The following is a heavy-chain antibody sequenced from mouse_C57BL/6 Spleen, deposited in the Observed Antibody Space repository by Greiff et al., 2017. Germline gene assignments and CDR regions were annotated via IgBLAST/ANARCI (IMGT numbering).Heavy chain of an antibody. CDR3: ARGYDYFFDY. CDR2: INYDGSST. J-gene: IGHJ2*01. V-gene: IGHV5-16*01. Sequence: EVQVVESEGGLVQPGSSMKLSCTASGFTFSDYYMAWVRQVPEKGLEWVANINYDGSSTYYLDSLKSRFIISRDNAKNILYLQMSSLKSEDTATYYCARGYDYFFDYWGQGTTLTVSS. CDR1: GFTFSDYY. D-gene: IGHD2-4*01.